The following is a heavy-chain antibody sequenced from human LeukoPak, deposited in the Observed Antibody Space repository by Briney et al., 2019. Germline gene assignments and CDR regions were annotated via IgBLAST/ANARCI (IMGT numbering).Heavy chain of an antibody. CDR3: ARDIDYYDSSEDAFDI. J-gene: IGHJ3*02. D-gene: IGHD3-22*01. Sequence: GASVKVSCKASGGTFSSYAISWVRQAPGQGLEWMGGIIPIFGTANYAQKFQGRVTITADKSTSTAYMELSSLRSEDTAVYYCARDIDYYDSSEDAFDIWGQGTMVTVSS. V-gene: IGHV1-69*06. CDR1: GGTFSSYA. CDR2: IIPIFGTA.